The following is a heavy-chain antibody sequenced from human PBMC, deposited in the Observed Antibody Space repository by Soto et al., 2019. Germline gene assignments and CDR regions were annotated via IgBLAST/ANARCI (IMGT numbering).Heavy chain of an antibody. CDR3: ASDVVVVVALPDDYYYGMDV. D-gene: IGHD2-15*01. J-gene: IGHJ6*02. CDR2: IVPIFSTS. V-gene: IGHV1-69*06. Sequence: RASVKVSCKASGGSFSDYAINWVRQAPGHGLEWMGGIVPIFSTSNYAEKFQGRVTITADKSTSTAYMELSSLRSDDTAVYYCASDVVVVVALPDDYYYGMDVWGPGTTVTVSS. CDR1: GGSFSDYA.